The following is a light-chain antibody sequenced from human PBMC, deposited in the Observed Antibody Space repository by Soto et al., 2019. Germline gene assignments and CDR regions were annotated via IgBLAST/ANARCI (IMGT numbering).Light chain of an antibody. Sequence: QSVLTQPPSASGTPGQRVTISCSGSSSNIGGNPVNWYQQLPGTAPKVLIYTNYQRPSGVPDRFSGSKSGTSASLAISGLRSEDEADYYCAAWDDNLSGDVFGTGTKLTVL. V-gene: IGLV1-47*02. CDR1: SSNIGGNP. J-gene: IGLJ1*01. CDR3: AAWDDNLSGDV. CDR2: TNY.